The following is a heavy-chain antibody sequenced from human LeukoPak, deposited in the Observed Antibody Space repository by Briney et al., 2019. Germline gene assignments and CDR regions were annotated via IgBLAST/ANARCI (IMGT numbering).Heavy chain of an antibody. V-gene: IGHV1-69*13. D-gene: IGHD3-22*01. CDR2: IIPMFGTT. J-gene: IGHJ6*03. CDR1: GGTFSSYA. Sequence: SVSVSCKASGGTFSSYAISWVLQAPGQGLEWMGGIIPMFGTTNYAQKFQGRVTITADESTSTAYMELSSLRSEDTAVYYCASQTYYYDSSGSHYYMGVWGKGTTVTVSS. CDR3: ASQTYYYDSSGSHYYMGV.